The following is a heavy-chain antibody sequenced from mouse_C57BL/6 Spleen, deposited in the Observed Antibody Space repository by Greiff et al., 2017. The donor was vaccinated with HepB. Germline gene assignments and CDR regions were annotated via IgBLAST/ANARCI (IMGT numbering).Heavy chain of an antibody. CDR2: IDPSDSET. J-gene: IGHJ2*01. CDR1: GYTFTSYW. V-gene: IGHV1-52*01. Sequence: VQLQQPGAELVRPGSSVKLSCKASGYTFTSYWMHWVKQRPIQGLEWIGNIDPSDSETHYNQKFKDKATLTVDKSSSTAYMQLSSLTSEDSAVYYCARGVGQGGNYFDYWGQGTTLTVSS. D-gene: IGHD3-3*01. CDR3: ARGVGQGGNYFDY.